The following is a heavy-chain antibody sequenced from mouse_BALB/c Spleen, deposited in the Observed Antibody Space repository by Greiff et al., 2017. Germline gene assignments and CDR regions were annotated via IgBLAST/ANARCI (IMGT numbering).Heavy chain of an antibody. Sequence: EVHLVESGGGLVQPGGSRKLSCAASGFTFSSFGMHWVRQAPEKGLEWVAYISSGSSTIYYADTVKGRFTISRDNPKNTLFLQMTSLRSEDTAMYYCASDGNYAMDYWGQGTSVTVSS. J-gene: IGHJ4*01. V-gene: IGHV5-17*02. CDR1: GFTFSSFG. CDR2: ISSGSSTI. CDR3: ASDGNYAMDY. D-gene: IGHD1-1*01.